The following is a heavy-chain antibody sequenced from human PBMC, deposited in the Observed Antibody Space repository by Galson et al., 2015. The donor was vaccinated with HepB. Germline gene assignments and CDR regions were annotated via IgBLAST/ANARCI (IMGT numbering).Heavy chain of an antibody. CDR1: GFTFSSFG. CDR2: IWYDGNNK. D-gene: IGHD6-6*01. J-gene: IGHJ4*02. V-gene: IGHV3-33*01. CDR3: ARLRGAARPFGYFDY. Sequence: SLRLSCAASGFTFSSFGMHWVRQAPGKGLEWVALIWYDGNNKYYADSVKGRFTISRDNSMNTLFLQMNSLRAEDTAVYYCARLRGAARPFGYFDYWGQGTLVTVSS.